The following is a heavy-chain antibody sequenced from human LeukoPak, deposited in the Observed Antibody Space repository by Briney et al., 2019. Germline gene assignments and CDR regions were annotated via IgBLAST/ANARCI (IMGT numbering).Heavy chain of an antibody. CDR3: ARGFRDSLEWLPHAKFDY. CDR1: GFTFSSYS. J-gene: IGHJ4*02. CDR2: ISSSSSTI. D-gene: IGHD3-3*01. V-gene: IGHV3-48*01. Sequence: HTGGSLRLSCAASGFTFSSYSMNWVRQAPGKGLEWVSYISSSSSTIYYADSVKGRFTISRDNAKNSLYLQMNSLRAEDTAVYYCARGFRDSLEWLPHAKFDYWGQGTLVTVSS.